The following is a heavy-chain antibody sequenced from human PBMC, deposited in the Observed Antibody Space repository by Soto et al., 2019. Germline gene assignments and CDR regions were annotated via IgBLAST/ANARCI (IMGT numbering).Heavy chain of an antibody. CDR1: GFTFSNYA. J-gene: IGHJ3*01. Sequence: VQLLESGGGLVQPGGSLRLSCEASGFTFSNYAMAWVRQTPGEGPEWVSTIGGGDDIFYAESVQGRFIISRDDSRSTMYLHMDNLRVDATAIYFCAKDSISYNGIYDAFDVWGQGTVVTVSS. V-gene: IGHV3-23*01. CDR3: AKDSISYNGIYDAFDV. CDR2: IGGGDDI. D-gene: IGHD3-3*02.